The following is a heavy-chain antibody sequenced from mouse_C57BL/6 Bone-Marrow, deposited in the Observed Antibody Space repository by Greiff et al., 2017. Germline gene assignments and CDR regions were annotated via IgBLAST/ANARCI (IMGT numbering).Heavy chain of an antibody. CDR1: GYTFTSYW. D-gene: IGHD1-1*01. V-gene: IGHV1-64*01. CDR2: IHPNSGST. J-gene: IGHJ3*01. CDR3: ARSLYYGSSFSPFAY. Sequence: QVQLQQPGAELVKPGASVKLSCKASGYTFTSYWMHWVKQRPGQGLEWIGMIHPNSGSTNYNEKFKSKATLTVAKSSSTAYMQLSSLTSEDSAVYYCARSLYYGSSFSPFAYWGQGTLVTVSA.